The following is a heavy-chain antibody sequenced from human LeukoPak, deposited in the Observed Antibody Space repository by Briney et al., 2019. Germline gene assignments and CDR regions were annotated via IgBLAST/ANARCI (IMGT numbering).Heavy chain of an antibody. J-gene: IGHJ6*03. CDR1: GYTFTSYF. V-gene: IGHV1-46*01. CDR2: INPSGGST. CDR3: ARGDKLWGGYPYMDV. Sequence: ASVKVSCKASGYTFTSYFMHWVRQAPGQGLEWMGIINPSGGSTSYAQKFQGRVTMTRDTSTSTVYMELSSLRSEDTAVYYCARGDKLWGGYPYMDVWGIGTTVIVSS. D-gene: IGHD3-3*01.